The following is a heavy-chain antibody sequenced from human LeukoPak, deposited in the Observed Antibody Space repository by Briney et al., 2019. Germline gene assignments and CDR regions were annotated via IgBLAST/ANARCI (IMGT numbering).Heavy chain of an antibody. J-gene: IGHJ4*02. CDR1: GGSFSGYY. Sequence: PSETLSLTCAVYGGSFSGYYWSWTRQPPGKGLEWIGEINHSGSTNYNPSLKSRVTISVDTSKNQFSLKLSSVTAADTAVYYCARGSGYYDSSGYWWGQGTLVTVSS. D-gene: IGHD3-22*01. CDR3: ARGSGYYDSSGYW. V-gene: IGHV4-34*01. CDR2: INHSGST.